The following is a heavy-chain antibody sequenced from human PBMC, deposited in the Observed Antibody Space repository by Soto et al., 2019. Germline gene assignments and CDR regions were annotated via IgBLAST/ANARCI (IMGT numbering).Heavy chain of an antibody. CDR2: VYYSGST. J-gene: IGHJ4*02. V-gene: IGHV4-59*12. CDR3: ARGRASLDY. Sequence: PSETLSLTCTVSGGSISSYYWSWIRQPPGKGLEWIGEVYYSGSTNYNPSLKSRITISVDTSKNQFSLKLRSVTAADTAVYYCARGRASLDYWGQGTLVTVSS. CDR1: GGSISSYY.